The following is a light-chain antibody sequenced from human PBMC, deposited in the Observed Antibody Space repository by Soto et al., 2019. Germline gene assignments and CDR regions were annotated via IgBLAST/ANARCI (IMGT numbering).Light chain of an antibody. CDR3: MKDLQTSWK. CDR1: ESLLHTNGNNY. CDR2: FGY. Sequence: DSLITQSPLSLRVTPGEPASIPCSSSESLLHTNGNNYLDWYLQKPGQSPQLLIYFGYTRASGVHDRFSGSGSDKDFATTITRVEAEDAGVYYCMKDLQTSWKLGQGKKVAIK. V-gene: IGKV2-28*01. J-gene: IGKJ1*01.